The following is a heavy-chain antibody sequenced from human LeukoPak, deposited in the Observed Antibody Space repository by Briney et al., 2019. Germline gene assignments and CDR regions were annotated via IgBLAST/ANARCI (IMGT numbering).Heavy chain of an antibody. D-gene: IGHD1-26*01. CDR1: GFTVSGNS. V-gene: IGHV3-53*05. J-gene: IGHJ3*02. Sequence: PGGSLRLSCTVSGFTVSGNSMSWVRQAPGKGLEWVSFIYSGGNTHYSDSVKGRFTISRDNSKNTLYLQMNSLRAEDMAVYYCARGSGIVGATGYHEDAFDIWGQGTMVTVSS. CDR3: ARGSGIVGATGYHEDAFDI. CDR2: IYSGGNT.